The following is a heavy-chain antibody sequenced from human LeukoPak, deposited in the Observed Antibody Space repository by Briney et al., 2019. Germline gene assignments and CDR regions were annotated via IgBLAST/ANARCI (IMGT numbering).Heavy chain of an antibody. Sequence: GSSVKVSCKASGGTFSSYAISWVRQAPGQGLEWMGRIIPVIDISNYAQKFQGKVTITADKSTGTVYMELSSLRSEDTAVYYCLTYCSGSTCSSNYWGQGTLVTVSS. V-gene: IGHV1-69*04. CDR2: IIPVIDIS. D-gene: IGHD2-15*01. CDR3: LTYCSGSTCSSNY. CDR1: GGTFSSYA. J-gene: IGHJ4*02.